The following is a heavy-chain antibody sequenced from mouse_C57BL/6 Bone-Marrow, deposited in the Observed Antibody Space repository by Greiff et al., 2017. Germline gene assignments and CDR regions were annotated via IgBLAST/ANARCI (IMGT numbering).Heavy chain of an antibody. D-gene: IGHD1-1*01. CDR2: ISTDSGTT. V-gene: IGHV5-17*01. CDR1: GFTFTDYG. Sequence: DVKLQESGAGLVKPGGSLKLSCAASGFTFTDYGMNWVRQAPGKGLEWVAYISTDSGTTYYADTVKGLFTFTRDNAKTTLFLQVNSLRSEDTAMYYCDKEGYYGSFDYWGQGTTLTVSS. J-gene: IGHJ2*01. CDR3: DKEGYYGSFDY.